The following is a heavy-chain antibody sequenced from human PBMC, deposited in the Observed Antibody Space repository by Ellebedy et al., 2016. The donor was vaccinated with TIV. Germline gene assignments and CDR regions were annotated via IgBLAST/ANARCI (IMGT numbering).Heavy chain of an antibody. CDR3: ARGRGQQLVRGPDLDV. J-gene: IGHJ6*04. D-gene: IGHD6-13*01. Sequence: GSLRLXCTVSGGSISSYYWSWIRQPPGKGLEWIGYIYYSGSTNYNPSLKSRVTISIDTSKNQFSLRLSSVTAADTAVYYCARGRGQQLVRGPDLDVWGKGTTVTVSS. CDR1: GGSISSYY. CDR2: IYYSGST. V-gene: IGHV4-59*12.